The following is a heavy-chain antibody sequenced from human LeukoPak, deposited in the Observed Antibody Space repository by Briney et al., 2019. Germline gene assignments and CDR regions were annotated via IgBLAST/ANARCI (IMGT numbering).Heavy chain of an antibody. D-gene: IGHD4-17*01. CDR2: INHSGST. J-gene: IGHJ4*02. Sequence: KTGGSLRLSCAASGFTFSSYWMSWVRQPPGKGLEWIGEINHSGSTNYNPSLKSRVTVSVDTSKNQFPLKLSSVTAADTAVYYCARGRGLFRGDRPFDYWGQGTLVTVSS. CDR3: ARGRGLFRGDRPFDY. V-gene: IGHV4-34*01. CDR1: GFTFSSYW.